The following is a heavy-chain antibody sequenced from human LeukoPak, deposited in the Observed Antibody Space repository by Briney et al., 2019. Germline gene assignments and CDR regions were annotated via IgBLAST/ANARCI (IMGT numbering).Heavy chain of an antibody. J-gene: IGHJ4*02. D-gene: IGHD6-19*01. CDR3: ANEPGIAVAGTGGDY. Sequence: PRGSLRLSCAASGFTFSSYAMSWVRQAPGKGLEWVSAISGSGGSTYYPDSVKGRFTISRDNSKNTLYLQMNSLRAEDTAVYYCANEPGIAVAGTGGDYWGQGTLVTVSS. V-gene: IGHV3-23*01. CDR1: GFTFSSYA. CDR2: ISGSGGST.